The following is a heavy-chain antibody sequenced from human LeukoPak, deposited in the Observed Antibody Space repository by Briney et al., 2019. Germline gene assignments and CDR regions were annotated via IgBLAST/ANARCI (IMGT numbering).Heavy chain of an antibody. CDR1: GFTFSSYW. Sequence: VSLRLSCAVSGFTFSSYWMHWVRQAPGKGLVWVSRINSDGSSTTYSDSVKGRFTISRDNAKNTLYLQVNSLRAEDTAVYYCARQSYYYDSSGYYHDYWGQGTLVTVSS. D-gene: IGHD3-22*01. CDR2: INSDGSST. J-gene: IGHJ4*02. V-gene: IGHV3-74*01. CDR3: ARQSYYYDSSGYYHDY.